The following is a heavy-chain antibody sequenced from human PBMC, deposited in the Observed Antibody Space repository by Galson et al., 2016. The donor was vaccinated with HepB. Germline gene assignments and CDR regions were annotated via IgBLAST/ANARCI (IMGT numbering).Heavy chain of an antibody. J-gene: IGHJ3*02. Sequence: SVKVSCKASGYTLTSYGISWVRQAPGQGLEWMGWINAYNGNTDYAQKLQGRVTMTTDTSTNTAYMELRSLRSDDTAVYYCASDGSYVNFDIWGQGTMITVSS. CDR2: INAYNGNT. CDR1: GYTLTSYG. V-gene: IGHV1-18*01. D-gene: IGHD2-15*01. CDR3: ASDGSYVNFDI.